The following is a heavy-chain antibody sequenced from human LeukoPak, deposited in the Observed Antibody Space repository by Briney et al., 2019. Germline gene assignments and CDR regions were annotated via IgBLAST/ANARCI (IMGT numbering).Heavy chain of an antibody. Sequence: GGSLRLSCAASGFTFSTYEMNWVRQAPGKGLEWVSYISSRGTTIYYVDSVKGRFTISRDNAKNSLYLQMNSLRAEDTALYYCARVRSGLHMDVWGQGTTVTVSS. CDR3: ARVRSGLHMDV. J-gene: IGHJ6*02. CDR1: GFTFSTYE. D-gene: IGHD2-15*01. V-gene: IGHV3-48*03. CDR2: ISSRGTTI.